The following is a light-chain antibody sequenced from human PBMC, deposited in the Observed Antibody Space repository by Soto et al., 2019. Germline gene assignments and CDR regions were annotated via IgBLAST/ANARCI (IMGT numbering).Light chain of an antibody. V-gene: IGLV2-14*01. Sequence: QSLLPHPASVSGSPGRSITISCTGTSSDVGGHNYVSWYQQHPGKAPKLLIYEITNRPSGVSHRFSGSRSGNTASLTISGLQAEEEADYYCKSYRTNRTIVFGTGNKVTVL. CDR3: KSYRTNRTIV. CDR1: SSDVGGHNY. J-gene: IGLJ1*01. CDR2: EIT.